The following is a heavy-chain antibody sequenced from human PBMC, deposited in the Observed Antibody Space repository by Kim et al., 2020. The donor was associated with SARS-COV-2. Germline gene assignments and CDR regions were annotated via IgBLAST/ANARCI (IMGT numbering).Heavy chain of an antibody. Sequence: GGSLRLSCAASGFTFSSYSMNWVRQAPGKGLEWVSYISSSSSTIYYADSVKGRFTISRDNAKNSLYLQMNSLRAEDTAVYYCAACYVWGSYRPFGGMDVWGQGTTVTVSS. CDR2: ISSSSSTI. V-gene: IGHV3-48*04. J-gene: IGHJ6*02. D-gene: IGHD3-16*02. CDR3: AACYVWGSYRPFGGMDV. CDR1: GFTFSSYS.